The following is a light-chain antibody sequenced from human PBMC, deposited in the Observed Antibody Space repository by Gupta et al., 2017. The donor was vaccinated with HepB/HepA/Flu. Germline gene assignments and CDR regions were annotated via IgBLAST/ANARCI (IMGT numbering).Light chain of an antibody. V-gene: IGLV1-44*01. CDR3: ASGDDSLNGLV. J-gene: IGLJ2*01. CDR2: RNS. Sequence: QFVVTQPPSASRTPGQRVTISCSGSRSNIGSNPVNWYQQVPGTAPKLLIYRNSQRPSGVPDRFSGSKSGTSASLAISGLQAEDEADYYCASGDDSLNGLVFGGGTKLTVL. CDR1: RSNIGSNP.